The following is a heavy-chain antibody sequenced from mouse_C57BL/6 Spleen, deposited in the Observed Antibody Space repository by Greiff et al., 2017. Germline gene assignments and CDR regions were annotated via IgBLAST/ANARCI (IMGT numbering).Heavy chain of an antibody. CDR1: GYTFTSYW. CDR2: IHPSDSDT. V-gene: IGHV1-74*01. Sequence: QVQLQQPGAELVKPGASVKVSCKASGYTFTSYWMHWVKQRPGQGLEWIGRIHPSDSDTNYNQKFKGKATLTVDKSSSTAYMQLSSLTSEDSAVYYCAKDYDYDGGYFDVWGTGTTVTVSS. J-gene: IGHJ1*03. CDR3: AKDYDYDGGYFDV. D-gene: IGHD2-4*01.